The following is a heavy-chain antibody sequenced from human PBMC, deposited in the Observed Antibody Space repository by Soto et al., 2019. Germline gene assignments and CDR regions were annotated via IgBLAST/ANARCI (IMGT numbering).Heavy chain of an antibody. CDR3: AKVIVLMVYAMGGMDV. V-gene: IGHV3-23*01. D-gene: IGHD2-8*01. CDR2: ISGSGGST. J-gene: IGHJ6*02. Sequence: GGSLRLSCAASGFTFSSYAMSWVRQAPGKGLEWVSAISGSGGSTYYADSVKGRFTISRDNSKNTLYLQMNSLRAEDTAVYYCAKVIVLMVYAMGGMDVWGQGTTVTVSS. CDR1: GFTFSSYA.